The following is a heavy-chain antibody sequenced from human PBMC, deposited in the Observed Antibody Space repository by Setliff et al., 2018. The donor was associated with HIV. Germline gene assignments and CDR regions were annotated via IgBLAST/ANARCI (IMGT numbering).Heavy chain of an antibody. D-gene: IGHD1-26*01. V-gene: IGHV1-18*01. CDR2: ISTYSDEA. J-gene: IGHJ5*02. CDR1: GYTFTSYG. CDR3: ARGVGANNWFDP. Sequence: ASVKVSCKPSGYTFTSYGLSWVRQAPGQGLEWMGWISTYSDEASYAQKLQGRVTMTTDTSTSTAYMELRSLRSDDTAVYYCARGVGANNWFDPWGQGTLVTVSS.